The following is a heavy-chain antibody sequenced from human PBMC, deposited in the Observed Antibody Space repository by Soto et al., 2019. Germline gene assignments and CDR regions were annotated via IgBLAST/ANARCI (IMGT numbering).Heavy chain of an antibody. CDR1: GYSFTSYW. Sequence: GESLKISCKGSGYSFTSYWIGWVRQMPGKGLEWMGIIYPGDSDTRYSPSFQGQVTISADKSISTAYLQWSSLKASDTAMYYCARLAARPFEDYYYYYMDVWGKGTTVTVSS. CDR2: IYPGDSDT. J-gene: IGHJ6*03. D-gene: IGHD6-6*01. V-gene: IGHV5-51*01. CDR3: ARLAARPFEDYYYYYMDV.